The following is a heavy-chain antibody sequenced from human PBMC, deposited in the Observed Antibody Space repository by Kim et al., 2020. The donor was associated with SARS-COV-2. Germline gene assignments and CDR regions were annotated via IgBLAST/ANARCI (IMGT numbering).Heavy chain of an antibody. CDR3: ARAVSGSYSEFAY. J-gene: IGHJ4*02. Sequence: YAESVKGRFTIARDNAEKTLYLQMNSLRAEDTAVYYWARAVSGSYSEFAYWGQGTLVTVSS. D-gene: IGHD1-26*01. V-gene: IGHV3-74*01.